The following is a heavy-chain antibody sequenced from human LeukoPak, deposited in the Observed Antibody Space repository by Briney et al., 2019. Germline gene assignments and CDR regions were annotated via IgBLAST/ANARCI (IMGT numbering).Heavy chain of an antibody. CDR2: IRYDGSNK. D-gene: IGHD1-26*01. V-gene: IGHV3-30*02. CDR3: AKTTIVAATLDAFDI. J-gene: IGHJ3*02. CDR1: GLTFSKYG. Sequence: PGGXLXXXCAAXGLTFSKYGMXGVGQAPGKGGEXVAYIRYDGSNKSYPDSLNGRFTISTDNSNNTLYLQMTSPRADDTAVYYCAKTTIVAATLDAFDIWGQGTMVTVSS.